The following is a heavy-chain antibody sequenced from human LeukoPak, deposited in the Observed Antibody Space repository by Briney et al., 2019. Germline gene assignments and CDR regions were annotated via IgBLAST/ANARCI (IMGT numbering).Heavy chain of an antibody. D-gene: IGHD2-2*01. Sequence: SETLSLTCSVSGGSISSSGYYWGWIRQPPGKGLEWTASIYYTGSTYDNPSLKSRVTISVDTSKNQFSLKLSSVTAADTAVYDRGRHVPSYAKSYVDHWRPAPLAPASS. CDR3: GRHVPSYAKSYVDH. CDR1: GGSISSSGYY. CDR2: IYYTGST. V-gene: IGHV4-39*01. J-gene: IGHJ4*02.